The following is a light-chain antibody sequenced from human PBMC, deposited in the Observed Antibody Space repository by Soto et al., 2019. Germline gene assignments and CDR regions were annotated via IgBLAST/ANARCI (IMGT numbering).Light chain of an antibody. CDR2: DAS. CDR3: QQYKCYSWT. CDR1: QSINSW. J-gene: IGKJ1*01. Sequence: DIPMTQSPSTLSASVGDRVTITCRASQSINSWLAWYQQKPGKAPQILIYDASTLQRGVPSRLRASGSGTEFTLIISGLQPDDVANDDGQQYKCYSWTVGRGTNVVI. V-gene: IGKV1-5*01.